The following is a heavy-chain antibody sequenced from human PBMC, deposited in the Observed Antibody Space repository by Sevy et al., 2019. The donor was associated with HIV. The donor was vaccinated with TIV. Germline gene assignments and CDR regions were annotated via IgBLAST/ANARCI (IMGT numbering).Heavy chain of an antibody. V-gene: IGHV1-18*01. CDR1: GYTFTSYG. CDR2: ISAYNGNT. D-gene: IGHD3-22*01. J-gene: IGHJ4*02. CDR3: ARDPRTFYYDSSGYGHDY. Sequence: ASVKVSCKASGYTFTSYGISWVRQAPGQGLEWMGWISAYNGNTNYAQRLQGRDIMTTDTSTTTAFMELRSLRSDDTAVYYCARDPRTFYYDSSGYGHDYWGQGTLVTVSS.